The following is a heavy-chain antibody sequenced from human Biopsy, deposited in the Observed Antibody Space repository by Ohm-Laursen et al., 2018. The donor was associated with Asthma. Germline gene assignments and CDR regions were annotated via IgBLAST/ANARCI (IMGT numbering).Heavy chain of an antibody. V-gene: IGHV3-11*01. D-gene: IGHD6-19*01. CDR2: INGKSNSI. J-gene: IGHJ4*02. CDR3: ARDSYSSGLYDDFES. Sequence: FLRLPCAASGFTFSDYYMSWIRQAPGKGLEWISYINGKSNSIEYADSVKGRFTISRDNAKNSLYLQMNSLRAEDTAVYYCARDSYSSGLYDDFESWGQGTLVTVSS. CDR1: GFTFSDYY.